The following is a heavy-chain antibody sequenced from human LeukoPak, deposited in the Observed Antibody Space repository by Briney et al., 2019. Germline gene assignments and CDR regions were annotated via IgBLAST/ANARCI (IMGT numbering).Heavy chain of an antibody. CDR2: ISSSSTYV. CDR3: ARVAAIKDGAFDI. J-gene: IGHJ3*02. CDR1: GFTFSSYS. D-gene: IGHD5-12*01. V-gene: IGHV3-21*04. Sequence: GSLRLSCAASGFTFSSYSMNWVRQAPGKGLDWVSSISSSSTYVYYADSVKGRFTISRDNSKNTLYLQMNSLRAEDTAFYYCARVAAIKDGAFDIWGQGTMVTVSS.